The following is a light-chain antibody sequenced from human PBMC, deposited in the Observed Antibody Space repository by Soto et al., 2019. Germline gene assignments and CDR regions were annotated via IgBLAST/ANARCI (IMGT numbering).Light chain of an antibody. CDR3: QQYNRYPRT. Sequence: DIQMTQFPSSVSASVGDRVNITCRASQGISTWLAWYQQKPERAPKSLIYGASRLQSGVPPRFSGSESETDFTLTISSLQPEDFATYYCQQYNRYPRTFGQGTKVEIK. V-gene: IGKV1D-16*01. J-gene: IGKJ1*01. CDR2: GAS. CDR1: QGISTW.